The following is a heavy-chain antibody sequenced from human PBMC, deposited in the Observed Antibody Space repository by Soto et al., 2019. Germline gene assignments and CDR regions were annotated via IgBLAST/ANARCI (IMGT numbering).Heavy chain of an antibody. J-gene: IGHJ5*02. CDR3: ARLGEYYQSLDP. CDR2: ISYFGTT. CDR1: GGSISSCDYY. D-gene: IGHD2-2*01. V-gene: IGHV4-39*01. Sequence: SETLSLTCTVSGGSISSCDYYWGWSRQPPGKGLEWIGSISYFGTTYYNPSLKSRVTISEDTPKNQFYLNLSSVTAADTAVYYCARLGEYYQSLDPWGPGTLVTVSS.